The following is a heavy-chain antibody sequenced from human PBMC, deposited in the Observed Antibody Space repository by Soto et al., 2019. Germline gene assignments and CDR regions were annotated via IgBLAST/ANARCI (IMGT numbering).Heavy chain of an antibody. J-gene: IGHJ4*02. CDR2: IYHSGST. D-gene: IGHD3-22*01. CDR1: GGSISSSNW. CDR3: ASVSSGYYYFDY. V-gene: IGHV4-4*02. Sequence: TSETLSLTCAVSGGSISSSNWWSWVRQPPGKGLEWIGEIYHSGSTNYNPSLKSRVTISVDKSKNQFSLKLSSVTAADTAVYYCASVSSGYYYFDYWGREPWSPSPQ.